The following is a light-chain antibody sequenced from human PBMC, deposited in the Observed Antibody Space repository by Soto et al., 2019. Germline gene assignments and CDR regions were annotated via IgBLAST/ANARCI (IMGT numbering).Light chain of an antibody. J-gene: IGLJ2*01. CDR3: SSYTGSSTYVV. CDR1: SSDVGGYNY. CDR2: DVS. Sequence: QSALTQPASVSGSPGQSITISCTGTSSDVGGYNYVSWYQQHPGKAPKLMIYDVSNRPSGVSNRFSGSKSANTASLTISGLQAEDDAAYYCSSYTGSSTYVVFGGGTKLTVL. V-gene: IGLV2-14*01.